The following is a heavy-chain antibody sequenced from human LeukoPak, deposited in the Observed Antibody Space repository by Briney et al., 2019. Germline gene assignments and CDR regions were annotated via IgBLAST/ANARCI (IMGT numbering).Heavy chain of an antibody. D-gene: IGHD6-19*01. CDR1: GFTFSDYY. Sequence: PGGSLRLSCAASGFTFSDYYMTWIRQAPGKGLEWGSYISSSGSTIYYADSVRGRFTISRDDANKSVYLQMNALRADDTAVYFCVRAQPSYTSGWYGWFDPWGQGTLVTVSS. CDR2: ISSSGSTI. V-gene: IGHV3-11*01. CDR3: VRAQPSYTSGWYGWFDP. J-gene: IGHJ5*02.